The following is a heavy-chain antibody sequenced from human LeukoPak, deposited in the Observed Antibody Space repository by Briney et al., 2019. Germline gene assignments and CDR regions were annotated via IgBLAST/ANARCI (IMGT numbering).Heavy chain of an antibody. D-gene: IGHD6-13*01. CDR2: ISYDGSNK. CDR3: AGDPGVSTYSSSWAYYFDY. J-gene: IGHJ4*02. V-gene: IGHV3-30-3*01. CDR1: GFTSSSYA. Sequence: GGSLRLSCAASGFTSSSYAMHWVRQAPGKGLEWVAVISYDGSNKYYADSVKGRFTISRDNSKNTLYLQMNSLRAEDTAVYYCAGDPGVSTYSSSWAYYFDYWGQGTLVTVSS.